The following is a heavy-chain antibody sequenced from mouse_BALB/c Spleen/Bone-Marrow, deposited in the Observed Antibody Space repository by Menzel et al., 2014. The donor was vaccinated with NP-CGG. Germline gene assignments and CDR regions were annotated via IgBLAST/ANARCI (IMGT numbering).Heavy chain of an antibody. Sequence: VQLKESGPELVKPGASVKMSCTASGFTFTDYVIHWVKQRTGQGLEWIGEIYPGSGDTYYNEKFKAKATRTADKSSNTVHMQLSSLSSEDAVVYFCARSRVPYFALDYWGQGTSVTVSS. CDR2: IYPGSGDT. CDR1: GFTFTDYV. J-gene: IGHJ4*01. CDR3: ARSRVPYFALDY. V-gene: IGHV1-83*01.